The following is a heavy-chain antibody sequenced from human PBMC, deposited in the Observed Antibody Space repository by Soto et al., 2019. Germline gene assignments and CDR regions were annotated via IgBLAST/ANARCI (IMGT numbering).Heavy chain of an antibody. CDR2: INHSGST. Sequence: SETLSLTCTVSGGSVSSGSYYWSWIRQPPGKGLEWIGEINHSGSTNYNPSLKSRVTISVDTSKNQFSLKLSSVTAADTAVYYCARVGSLVVVPAATHLRFDPWGQGTLVTVSS. J-gene: IGHJ5*02. CDR3: ARVGSLVVVPAATHLRFDP. CDR1: GGSVSSGSYY. D-gene: IGHD2-2*01. V-gene: IGHV4-39*07.